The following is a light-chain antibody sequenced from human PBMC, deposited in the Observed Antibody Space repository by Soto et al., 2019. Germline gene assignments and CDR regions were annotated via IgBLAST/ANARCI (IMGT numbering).Light chain of an antibody. CDR2: GAY. CDR1: QSVRSN. CDR3: KQYGSSPYT. J-gene: IGKJ5*01. Sequence: EIVMTQSPATLSVSPGERATLSCRASQSVRSNLAWYQQKPGQSHRLLIYGAYTRATGIQARFSGSGSGTDFTLTISRLEPEDFAVYYCKQYGSSPYTFGLGTRLEIK. V-gene: IGKV3-15*01.